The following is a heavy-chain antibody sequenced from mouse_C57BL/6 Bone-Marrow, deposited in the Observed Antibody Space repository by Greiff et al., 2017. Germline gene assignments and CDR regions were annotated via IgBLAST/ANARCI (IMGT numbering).Heavy chain of an antibody. Sequence: VQLQQSGAELVRPGASVKLSCTASGFNINDDYMHWVKQRPEQGLEWIGWIDPENGDTEYASKFQGKATITADTSSNTAYLQLSSLTSEDTAVYYCTTGPRFAYWGQGTLVTVSA. CDR2: IDPENGDT. D-gene: IGHD6-1*01. CDR3: TTGPRFAY. V-gene: IGHV14-4*01. CDR1: GFNINDDY. J-gene: IGHJ3*01.